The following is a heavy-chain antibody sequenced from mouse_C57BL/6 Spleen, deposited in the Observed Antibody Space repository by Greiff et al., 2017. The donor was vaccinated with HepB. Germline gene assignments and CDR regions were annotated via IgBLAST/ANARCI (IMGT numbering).Heavy chain of an antibody. D-gene: IGHD1-1*01. J-gene: IGHJ4*01. CDR1: GFNIKDDY. Sequence: VQLQQSGAELVRPGASVKLSCTASGFNIKDDYMHWVKQRPEQGLEWIGWIDPENGDTEYASKFQGKATITADTSSNTAYLQLSSLTSEDTAVYYCTTYYGSSSYYYAMDYWGQGTSVTVSS. CDR3: TTYYGSSSYYYAMDY. V-gene: IGHV14-4*01. CDR2: IDPENGDT.